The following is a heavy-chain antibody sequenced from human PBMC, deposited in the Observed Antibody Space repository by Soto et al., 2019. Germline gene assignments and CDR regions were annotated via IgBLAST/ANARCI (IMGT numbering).Heavy chain of an antibody. D-gene: IGHD1-26*01. Sequence: WASVKVSCKASGYTFTSYDINWVRQATGQGLEWMGWMNPNSGNTGYAQKFQGRVTMTRNTSISTAYMELSSLRSEDTAVYYCARGREMRRYYYYYYGMDVWGQGTTVTVSS. J-gene: IGHJ6*02. CDR2: MNPNSGNT. CDR1: GYTFTSYD. V-gene: IGHV1-8*01. CDR3: ARGREMRRYYYYYYGMDV.